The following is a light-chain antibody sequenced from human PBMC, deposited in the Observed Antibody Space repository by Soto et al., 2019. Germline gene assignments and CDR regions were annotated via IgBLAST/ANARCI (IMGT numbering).Light chain of an antibody. V-gene: IGKV1-33*01. CDR3: QQYENLPT. CDR1: QNINNY. J-gene: IGKJ5*01. Sequence: DIQVTQSPSSLSASVGDRVTITCQASQNINNYLNWYQQKPGRAPKLLIYDASNLEAGVPSRFRGSGSGTDFTFTIRRLKPEDIATYYCQQYENLPTFGQGTRLEIK. CDR2: DAS.